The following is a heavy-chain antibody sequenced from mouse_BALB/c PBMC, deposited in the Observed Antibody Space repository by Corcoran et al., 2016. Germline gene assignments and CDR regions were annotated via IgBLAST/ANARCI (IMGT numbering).Heavy chain of an antibody. Sequence: QIQLVQSGPELKKPGETVRISCKASGYTFTTAGMQGVQKMPGKGLKWIGWINTHSGVPKYAEDFKGRFAFSLETSASTAYLQISNLKNEDTATYFCASRGDGSFDYWGQGTTLTVSS. CDR3: ASRGDGSFDY. D-gene: IGHD2-3*01. V-gene: IGHV9-4*02. CDR2: INTHSGVP. CDR1: GYTFTTAG. J-gene: IGHJ2*01.